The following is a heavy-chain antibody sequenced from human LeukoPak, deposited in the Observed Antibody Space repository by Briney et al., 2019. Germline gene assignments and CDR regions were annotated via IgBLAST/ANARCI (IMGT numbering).Heavy chain of an antibody. Sequence: ASVKVSCKASGYTFTGYYMHWVRQAPGQGLEWMGRINPNSGGTNYAQKFQGRVTMTRDTSISTAYMELSRLRSSDSAVYFCARDLEFSSRWIDYWGQGTLVTVSS. CDR3: ARDLEFSSRWIDY. CDR2: INPNSGGT. J-gene: IGHJ4*02. CDR1: GYTFTGYY. V-gene: IGHV1-2*06. D-gene: IGHD6-19*01.